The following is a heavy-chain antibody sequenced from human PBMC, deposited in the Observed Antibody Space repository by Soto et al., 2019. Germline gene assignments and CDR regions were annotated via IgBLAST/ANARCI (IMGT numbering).Heavy chain of an antibody. J-gene: IGHJ4*02. CDR1: RFTFSSYA. D-gene: IGHD4-4*01. CDR2: ISYDGSNK. CDR3: ARDRNGFDY. Sequence: GGSLRLSCAASRFTFSSYAMHWVRQAPGKGLEWVAVISYDGSNKYYADSVKGRFTISRDNSKNTLYLQMNSLRAEDTAVYYCARDRNGFDYWGQGTLVTVSS. V-gene: IGHV3-30-3*01.